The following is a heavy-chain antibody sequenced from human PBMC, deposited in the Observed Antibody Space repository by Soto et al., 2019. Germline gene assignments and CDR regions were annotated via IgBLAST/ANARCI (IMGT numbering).Heavy chain of an antibody. CDR1: GYTFTSYG. Sequence: ASVKVSCKASGYTFTSYGISWVRQAPGQGLERMGWISAYNGNTNYAQKFQDRLTMTRDTSISTAYMELSRLRSDDTAVYYCARGGALDGTSPPFNHWGQGTLVTVSS. CDR3: ARGGALDGTSPPFNH. J-gene: IGHJ4*02. CDR2: ISAYNGNT. D-gene: IGHD6-19*01. V-gene: IGHV1-18*01.